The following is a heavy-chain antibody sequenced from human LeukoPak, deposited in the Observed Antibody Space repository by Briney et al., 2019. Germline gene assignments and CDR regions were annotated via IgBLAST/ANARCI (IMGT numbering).Heavy chain of an antibody. CDR3: AKEKDYHVSGSYDF. D-gene: IGHD3-10*01. CDR2: ISWDGTAQ. Sequence: GASLRLSCAASGFTFSSYAMSWVRQAPGKGLEWVAVISWDGTAQHYVDSVKGRFTISRDNSKNTLYLQMTGLRAEDAAVYYCAKEKDYHVSGSYDFWGQGTLVTVSS. J-gene: IGHJ4*02. CDR1: GFTFSSYA. V-gene: IGHV3-30*18.